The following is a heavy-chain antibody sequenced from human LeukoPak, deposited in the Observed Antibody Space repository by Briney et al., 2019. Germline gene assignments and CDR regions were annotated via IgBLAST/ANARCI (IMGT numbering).Heavy chain of an antibody. Sequence: GGSLRLSCAASGFTFSDYYMSWIRQAPGKGLEWVAVISYDGSNKYYADSVKGRFTISRDNSKNTLYLQMNSLRAEDTAVYYCARDSELWFGELFPAFDYWGQGTLVTVSS. CDR1: GFTFSDYY. V-gene: IGHV3-30-3*01. J-gene: IGHJ4*02. CDR3: ARDSELWFGELFPAFDY. CDR2: ISYDGSNK. D-gene: IGHD3-10*01.